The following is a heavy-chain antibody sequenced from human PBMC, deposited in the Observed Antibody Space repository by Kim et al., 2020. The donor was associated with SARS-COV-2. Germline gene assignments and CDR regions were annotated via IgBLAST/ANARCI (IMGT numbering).Heavy chain of an antibody. CDR2: IYHSGST. Sequence: TLSLTCAVSGGSISSGGYSWSWIRQPPGKGLEWIGYIYHSGSTYYNPSLKSRVTISVDRSKNQFSLKLNSVTAADTAVFYCARGYHYDVLTGYYFDYWGQGTLVTVSS. D-gene: IGHD3-9*01. V-gene: IGHV4-30-2*01. CDR3: ARGYHYDVLTGYYFDY. J-gene: IGHJ4*02. CDR1: GGSISSGGYS.